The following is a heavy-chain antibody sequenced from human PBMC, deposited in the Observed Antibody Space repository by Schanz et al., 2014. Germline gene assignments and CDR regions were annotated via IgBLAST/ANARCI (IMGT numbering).Heavy chain of an antibody. CDR1: GFTFADYY. Sequence: QVQLLESGGGLFKPGGSLRLSCAGSGFTFADYYMTWIRQAPGKGLEWISYVSSYDTTVSYADSVKGRLTISRDNAKNSVYLQMTSLRVEYTAVYYCARYGFRKFGVVYGLAVWGQGTTVTVS. CDR3: ARYGFRKFGVVYGLAV. CDR2: VSSYDTTV. D-gene: IGHD3-3*01. V-gene: IGHV3-11*01. J-gene: IGHJ6*02.